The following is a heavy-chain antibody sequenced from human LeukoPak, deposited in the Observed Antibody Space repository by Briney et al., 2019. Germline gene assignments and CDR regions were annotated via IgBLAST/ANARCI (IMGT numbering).Heavy chain of an antibody. CDR1: GFTFSSYG. CDR3: AIITMVRGVIFPSGFDY. Sequence: GGSLRLSCAASGFTFSSYGMHWVRQAPGKGLEWVAFIRYDGSNKYYADSVKGRFTISRDNSKNTLYLQMSSLRAEDTAVYYCAIITMVRGVIFPSGFDYWGQGTLVTVSS. D-gene: IGHD3-10*01. J-gene: IGHJ4*02. CDR2: IRYDGSNK. V-gene: IGHV3-30*02.